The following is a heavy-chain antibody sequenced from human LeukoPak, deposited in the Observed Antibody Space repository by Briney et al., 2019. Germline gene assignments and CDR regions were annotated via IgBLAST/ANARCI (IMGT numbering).Heavy chain of an antibody. V-gene: IGHV3-23*01. D-gene: IGHD3-3*01. CDR1: GFTFSSYA. CDR3: AKKYDFWSGYYDY. J-gene: IGHJ4*02. CDR2: ISGSGGST. Sequence: PGGSLRLSCAASGFTFSSYAMNWVRQAPGKGLEWVSAISGSGGSTYYADSVKGRFTISRDNSKNTLYLQMNSLRAEDTAVYYCAKKYDFWSGYYDYGGQGTLVTVSS.